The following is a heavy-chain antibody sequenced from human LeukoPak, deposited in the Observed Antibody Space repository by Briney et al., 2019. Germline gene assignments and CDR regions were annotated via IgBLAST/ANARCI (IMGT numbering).Heavy chain of an antibody. V-gene: IGHV3-23*01. CDR2: ISGSGGST. CDR3: AKPTVADYYYYYGMDV. CDR1: GFTFSSYA. J-gene: IGHJ6*02. D-gene: IGHD6-19*01. Sequence: PGGSLRLSCAASGFTFSSYAMSWVRQAPEKGLEWVSAISGSGGSTYYADSVKGRFTISRDNSKNTLYLQMNSLRAEDTAVYYCAKPTVADYYYYYGMDVWGQGTTVTVSS.